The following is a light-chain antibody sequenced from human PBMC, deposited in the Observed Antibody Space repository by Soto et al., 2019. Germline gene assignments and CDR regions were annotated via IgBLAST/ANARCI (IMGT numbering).Light chain of an antibody. Sequence: IQVTQSPSSLSASVGDRVTITCRATQGYRSDLGWYQQKPGKAPKLLIYAASSLQSGVSSRFSGSGSATDFTLTISSLLPEDFATYYCHQSHSVPGTFGQGTKVEIK. CDR3: HQSHSVPGT. V-gene: IGKV1-39*01. J-gene: IGKJ1*01. CDR2: AAS. CDR1: QGYRSD.